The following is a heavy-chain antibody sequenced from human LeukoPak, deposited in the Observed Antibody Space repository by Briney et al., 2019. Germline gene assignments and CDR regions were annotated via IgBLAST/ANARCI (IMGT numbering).Heavy chain of an antibody. CDR2: IKQDGSDK. V-gene: IGHV3-7*05. CDR1: GFTFSSYW. J-gene: IGHJ4*02. Sequence: PGGSLRLSCAASGFTFSSYWMTWVRQAPGKGLEWVANIKQDGSDKYYVDSVKGRFTISRDNAKNSLYLQMNSLRAEDTAVYYCVKDLGRYRNNCFDYWGQGTLVTVSS. CDR3: VKDLGRYRNNCFDY. D-gene: IGHD1-26*01.